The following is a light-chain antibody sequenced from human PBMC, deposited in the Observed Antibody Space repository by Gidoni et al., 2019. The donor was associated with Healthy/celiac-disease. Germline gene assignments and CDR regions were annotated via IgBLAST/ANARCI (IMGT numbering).Light chain of an antibody. Sequence: DIQMTQSPSSLSASVGDRVTITCRASQGISNYLAWYQQKPGKVPKLLIYAASTLQSGVPSRFSSRGSGTDFTLTIRRLQPEDVANYYCQKYNSAPWTFGQGTKVEIK. J-gene: IGKJ1*01. CDR3: QKYNSAPWT. V-gene: IGKV1-27*01. CDR2: AAS. CDR1: QGISNY.